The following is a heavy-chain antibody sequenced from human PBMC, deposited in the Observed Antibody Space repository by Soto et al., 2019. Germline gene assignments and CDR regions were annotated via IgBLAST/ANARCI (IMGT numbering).Heavy chain of an antibody. CDR2: IHWTEDK. V-gene: IGHV2-5*01. J-gene: IGHJ4*02. D-gene: IGHD3-10*01. Sequence: QITLKESGPTLVKPTQTLTLTCTFSGFSLSTSGESVGWIRQSPGTALEWVAPIHWTEDKRYGSSLESRLTITTDTSKNQVVLTMTNMYPVDTATYFFAHRRGYGSGNFYFDFWGQGTLVTVSS. CDR3: AHRRGYGSGNFYFDF. CDR1: GFSLSTSGES.